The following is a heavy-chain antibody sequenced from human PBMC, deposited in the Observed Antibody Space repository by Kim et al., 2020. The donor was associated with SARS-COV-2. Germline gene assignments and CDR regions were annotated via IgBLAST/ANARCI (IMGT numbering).Heavy chain of an antibody. Sequence: SETLSLTCTVSGGSISSSGYYWGWIRQHPGKGLEWIGYIYYSGSTYYNPSLKSRVTISVDTSKNQFSLKLSSVTAADTAVYYCARGQGLISMIVVVVGAFHLWGQGTLVTVP. CDR3: ARGQGLISMIVVVVGAFHL. V-gene: IGHV4-31*03. CDR1: GGSISSSGYY. D-gene: IGHD3-22*01. CDR2: IYYSGST. J-gene: IGHJ5*02.